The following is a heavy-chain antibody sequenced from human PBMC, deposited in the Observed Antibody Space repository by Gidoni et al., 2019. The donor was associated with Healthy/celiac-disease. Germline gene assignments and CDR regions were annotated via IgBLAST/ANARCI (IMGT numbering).Heavy chain of an antibody. CDR3: ARGGYDFWSGYRRTYWFDP. CDR1: GVSFSGYY. CDR2: INHSGST. V-gene: IGHV4-34*01. J-gene: IGHJ5*02. D-gene: IGHD3-3*01. Sequence: QVQLQQCGAGLLKPSETLSLTCAVYGVSFSGYYWSWIRQLPGKGLEWSGEINHSGSTNYNPSLKSRVTISVDTSKNQFSLKLSSVTAADTAVYYCARGGYDFWSGYRRTYWFDPWGQGTLVTVSS.